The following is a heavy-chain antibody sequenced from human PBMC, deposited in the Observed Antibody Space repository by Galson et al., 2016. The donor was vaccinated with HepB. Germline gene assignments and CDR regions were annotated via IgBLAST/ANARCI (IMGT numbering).Heavy chain of an antibody. J-gene: IGHJ6*02. CDR2: ISSSGSTI. CDR1: GFTFSDYY. CDR3: VRLYYYYYGMDV. V-gene: IGHV3-11*01. Sequence: SLRLSCAVSGFTFSDYYMSWIRQAPGKGLEWVSYISSSGSTIYYADSVKGRFTISRDNAKNSLYLQMNSLRAEDTAVYYCVRLYYYYYGMDVGGQGTTVTVSS.